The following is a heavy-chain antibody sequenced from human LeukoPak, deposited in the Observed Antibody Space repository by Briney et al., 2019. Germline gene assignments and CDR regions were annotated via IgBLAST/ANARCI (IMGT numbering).Heavy chain of an antibody. D-gene: IGHD5-18*01. V-gene: IGHV1-24*01. Sequence: GASVKLSCKVSGFTLSDLSMHWVRHGHGQGLEWEGGFDTAGGQHIYAQTFRGKVILTEDAATNTDFMELNSMRPDVTAAYYCATGVICATTTCPGYRNYYFFMDVWGEGTTVTVSS. CDR3: ATGVICATTTCPGYRNYYFFMDV. CDR2: FDTAGGQH. J-gene: IGHJ6*03. CDR1: GFTLSDLS.